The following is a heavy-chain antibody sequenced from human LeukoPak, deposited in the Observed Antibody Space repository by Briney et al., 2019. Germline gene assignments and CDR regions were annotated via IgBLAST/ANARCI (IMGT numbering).Heavy chain of an antibody. CDR2: INPNSGGT. CDR1: GYTFTTYG. V-gene: IGHV1-2*02. D-gene: IGHD1-14*01. CDR3: TTVTPDY. Sequence: ASVKVSCKASGYTFTTYGISWVRQAPGQGLEWMGWINPNSGGTNYAQKFQGRVTMTRDTSISTAYMELSRLRSDDTAVYYCTTVTPDYWGQGTLVTVSS. J-gene: IGHJ4*02.